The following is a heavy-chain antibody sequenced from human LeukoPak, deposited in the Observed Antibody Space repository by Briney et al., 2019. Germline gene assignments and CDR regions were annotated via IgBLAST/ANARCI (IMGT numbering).Heavy chain of an antibody. Sequence: PGGSLRLSCAASGFTFSSHAMSWVRQAPGKGLEWVSAISGSGGSTYYADSVKGRFTISRDNSKNTLYLQMNSLRAEDTAVYYCAKVGRSGYSRKYFDYWGQGTLVTVSS. CDR3: AKVGRSGYSRKYFDY. J-gene: IGHJ4*02. D-gene: IGHD3-22*01. CDR1: GFTFSSHA. CDR2: ISGSGGST. V-gene: IGHV3-23*01.